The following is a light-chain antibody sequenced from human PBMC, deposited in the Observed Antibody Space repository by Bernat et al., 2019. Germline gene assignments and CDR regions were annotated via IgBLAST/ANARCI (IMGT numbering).Light chain of an antibody. CDR2: AAS. J-gene: IGKJ1*01. V-gene: IGKV1-39*01. CDR3: QQSFSSPRT. CDR1: HSINNY. Sequence: DIQMTQSPSSLSASVGDRVSITCRSSHSINNYLNWYQQKPGKAPHLLIYAASSLHSGVPPRFSGTGSGTDFTLTISSLQPEDFATYHCQQSFSSPRTFGQGTKVEIK.